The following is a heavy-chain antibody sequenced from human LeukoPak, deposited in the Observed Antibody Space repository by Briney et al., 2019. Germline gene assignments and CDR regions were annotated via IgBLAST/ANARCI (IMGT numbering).Heavy chain of an antibody. J-gene: IGHJ4*02. V-gene: IGHV4-4*07. CDR1: GGSISSYY. Sequence: SETLSLTCTVSGGSISSYYSSWIRQPAGKGLEWIGRIYTRGSTNYNPSLKSRVSMSVDTSKNQFCLKLSSVTAADTAVYYCARNGIVVVPAAFYFDYWGQGTLVTVSS. CDR3: ARNGIVVVPAAFYFDY. CDR2: IYTRGST. D-gene: IGHD2-2*01.